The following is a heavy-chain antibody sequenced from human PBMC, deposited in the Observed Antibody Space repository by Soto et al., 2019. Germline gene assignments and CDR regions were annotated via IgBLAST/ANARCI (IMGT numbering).Heavy chain of an antibody. CDR3: ARARFSGRLGYFDM. J-gene: IGHJ3*02. V-gene: IGHV1-2*02. CDR1: GYTFTAYF. D-gene: IGHD1-26*01. CDR2: INPNHGGT. Sequence: QVHLVQSGAEVEKPGASVKVSCNTSGYTFTAYFMHWVRQAPGQGLEWMGWINPNHGGTDYAQKFLGRVTMTRDTSTTTFYMELSSLISDYTAVYFCARARFSGRLGYFDMWGQGTKVTVSS.